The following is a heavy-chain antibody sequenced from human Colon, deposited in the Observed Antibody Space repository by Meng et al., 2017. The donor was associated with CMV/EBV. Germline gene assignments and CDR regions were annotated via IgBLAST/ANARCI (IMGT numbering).Heavy chain of an antibody. Sequence: GESLKISCEASGFAFGTFAMSWARQAPGKGLEWVSTISDSAHRTHYADSVRGRFTISRDNSKNTLYLQMNNLRADDTAVYYCDGSDYWGQGTLVTVSS. CDR1: GFAFGTFA. V-gene: IGHV3-23*01. CDR3: DGSDY. D-gene: IGHD5-24*01. J-gene: IGHJ4*02. CDR2: ISDSAHRT.